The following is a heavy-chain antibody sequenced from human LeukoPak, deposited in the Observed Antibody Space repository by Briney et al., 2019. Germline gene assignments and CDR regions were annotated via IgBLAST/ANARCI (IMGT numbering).Heavy chain of an antibody. J-gene: IGHJ6*04. CDR2: IYHSGST. Sequence: SETLSLTCAVSGYSISSGYYWGWIRQPPGKGLEWIGSIYHSGSTYYNPSLKSRVTTSVDTSKNQFSLKLSSVTAADTAVYYCAREDTMVRGVIKSSYYYGMDVWGKGTTVTVSS. CDR1: GYSISSGYY. CDR3: AREDTMVRGVIKSSYYYGMDV. V-gene: IGHV4-38-2*02. D-gene: IGHD3-10*01.